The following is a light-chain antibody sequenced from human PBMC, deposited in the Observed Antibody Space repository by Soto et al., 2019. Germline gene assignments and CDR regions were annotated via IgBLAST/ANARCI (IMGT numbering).Light chain of an antibody. Sequence: ALTQPPSASGSPGQSVTLSCTGTSSDIGGYNYVSWYQQHPGKAPKLMIYEVSKRPSGVPDRFSGSKSGNTASLTVSGLQAEDEADYYCSSYAGSNNYVFGSGTKLTVL. V-gene: IGLV2-8*01. J-gene: IGLJ1*01. CDR3: SSYAGSNNYV. CDR1: SSDIGGYNY. CDR2: EVS.